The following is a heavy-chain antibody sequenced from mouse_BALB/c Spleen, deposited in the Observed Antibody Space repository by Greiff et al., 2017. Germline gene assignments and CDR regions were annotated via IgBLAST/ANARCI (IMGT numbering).Heavy chain of an antibody. J-gene: IGHJ3*01. CDR1: GFNIKDTY. Sequence: EVKLMESGAELVKPGASVKLSCTASGFNIKDTYMHWVKQRPEQGLEWIGRIDPANGNSKYDPKFQGKATITADTSSNTAYLQLSSLTSEDTAVYYCARGGRPAWFAYWGQGTLVTVSA. D-gene: IGHD1-1*02. V-gene: IGHV14-3*02. CDR3: ARGGRPAWFAY. CDR2: IDPANGNS.